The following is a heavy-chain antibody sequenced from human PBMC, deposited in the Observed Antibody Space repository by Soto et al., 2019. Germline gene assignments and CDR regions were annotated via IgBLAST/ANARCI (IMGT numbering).Heavy chain of an antibody. CDR3: ARSKDTAVVTGAFDI. Sequence: QVQLVQSGAEVKKPGSSVKVSCKASGGTFSSYAISWVRQAPGQGLEWMGGIIPIFGTANYAQKFQGRVTITVDESTSTVYMERSSLRSEDTAVYYCARSKDTAVVTGAFDIWGQGTMVTVSS. CDR2: IIPIFGTA. J-gene: IGHJ3*02. V-gene: IGHV1-69*01. CDR1: GGTFSSYA. D-gene: IGHD5-18*01.